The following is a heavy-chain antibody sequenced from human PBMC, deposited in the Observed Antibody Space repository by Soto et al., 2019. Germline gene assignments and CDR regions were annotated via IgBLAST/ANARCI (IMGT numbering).Heavy chain of an antibody. D-gene: IGHD2-2*01. CDR2: INSDGSST. Sequence: LRLSCAASGFTFSSYWMHGVRQAPGKGLVWVSLINSDGSSTSYADSVNGRFTISRDNAKDTLYLQMNSLRAEDTAVYYCARVLRDIVVVPAAVYYYFAMHVWGQGTTVT. J-gene: IGHJ6*02. CDR1: GFTFSSYW. V-gene: IGHV3-74*01. CDR3: ARVLRDIVVVPAAVYYYFAMHV.